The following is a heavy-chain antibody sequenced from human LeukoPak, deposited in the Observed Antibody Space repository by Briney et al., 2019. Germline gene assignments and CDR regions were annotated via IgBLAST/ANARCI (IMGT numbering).Heavy chain of an antibody. CDR1: GYTFTSYD. CDR2: MNPNSGNT. D-gene: IGHD6-13*01. CDR3: ARGVPSSSSWPFDY. J-gene: IGHJ4*02. V-gene: IGHV1-8*01. Sequence: ASVKVSCKASGYTFTSYDINWVRQATGQGLEWMGWMNPNSGNTGYAQKFQGRVTMTRNTSISTAYMELSSLRSEDTAVYYCARGVPSSSSWPFDYWGQGTLVTVSS.